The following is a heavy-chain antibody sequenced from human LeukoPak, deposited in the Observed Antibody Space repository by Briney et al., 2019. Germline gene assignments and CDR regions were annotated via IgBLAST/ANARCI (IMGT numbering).Heavy chain of an antibody. CDR1: GFTFSSYA. V-gene: IGHV3-23*01. D-gene: IGHD1-26*01. J-gene: IGHJ5*02. CDR2: ISGSGGST. CDR3: AKGRYSGSYYNWFDP. Sequence: GGSLRLSCAASGFTFSSYAMSWVRQAPGKGLEWVSAISGSGGSTYYADSVKGRFTISRDTSKNTLYLQMNSLRAEDTAVYCCAKGRYSGSYYNWFDPWGQGTLVTVSS.